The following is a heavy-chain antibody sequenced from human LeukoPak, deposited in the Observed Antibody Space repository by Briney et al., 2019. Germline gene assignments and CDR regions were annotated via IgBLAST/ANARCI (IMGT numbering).Heavy chain of an antibody. J-gene: IGHJ4*02. CDR2: INHSGST. V-gene: IGHV4-34*01. D-gene: IGHD3-22*01. CDR1: GGSFSGYY. CDR3: ARGRTLSYYYDSSGYSDFDY. Sequence: SETLSLTCAVYGGSFSGYYWSSIRQPPGKGLEWIGEINHSGSTNYNPSLKSRVTISVDTSENQFSLKLSSVTAADTAVYYCARGRTLSYYYDSSGYSDFDYWGQGTLVTVSS.